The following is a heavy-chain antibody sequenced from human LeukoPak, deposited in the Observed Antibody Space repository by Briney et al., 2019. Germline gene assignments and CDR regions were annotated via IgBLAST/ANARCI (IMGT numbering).Heavy chain of an antibody. CDR3: ARGGIFGVVIPLDI. V-gene: IGHV1-69*01. J-gene: IGHJ3*02. D-gene: IGHD3-3*01. CDR2: TIPIFGTA. CDR1: GGTFSSYA. Sequence: GSSVKVSCKASGGTFSSYAISWVRQAPGQGLEWMGGTIPIFGTANYAQKFQGRVTITADESTSTAYMELSSLRSEDTAVYYCARGGIFGVVIPLDIWGQGTMVTVSS.